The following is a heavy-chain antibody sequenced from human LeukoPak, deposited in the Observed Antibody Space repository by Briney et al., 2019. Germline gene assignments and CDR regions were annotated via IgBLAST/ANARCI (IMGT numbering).Heavy chain of an antibody. CDR1: GFALSSHW. CDR3: ARNNGMDV. Sequence: SGGSLRLSCAASGFALSSHWMTWVRQVPGRGPEWVANVNRDGSETYYLDSVKGRFTNSKDNAKNSLYLQMNSLRAEDTALYHCARNNGMDVWGQGTTVIVSS. J-gene: IGHJ6*02. V-gene: IGHV3-7*03. CDR2: VNRDGSET.